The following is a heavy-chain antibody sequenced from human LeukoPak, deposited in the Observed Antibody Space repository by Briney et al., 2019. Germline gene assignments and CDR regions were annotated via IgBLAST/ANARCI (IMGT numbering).Heavy chain of an antibody. CDR1: RYTFTGYY. J-gene: IGHJ3*02. Sequence: ASVKVSCKASRYTFTGYYMHWVRQAPGQGLEWMGWINPNSGGSSFAQKFQGRVTMTRDTSIGTAYMELSSLIYDDTALYFCARDYGRSIAAHRGDAFDIWGQGTMVTVSS. D-gene: IGHD6-6*01. V-gene: IGHV1-2*02. CDR3: ARDYGRSIAAHRGDAFDI. CDR2: INPNSGGS.